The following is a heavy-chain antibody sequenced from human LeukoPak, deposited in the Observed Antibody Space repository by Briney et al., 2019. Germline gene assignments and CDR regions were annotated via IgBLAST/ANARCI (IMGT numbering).Heavy chain of an antibody. CDR1: GFTFSSYA. Sequence: GGSLRLSCAASGFTFSSYAMSWVRQAPGKGLEWVSAISRSGGSTYYADSVKGRFTISRDISKNTLYLQMNSLRVEDTAVYYCAKGQYSSSWYPIEIDYWGQGTLVTVSS. V-gene: IGHV3-23*01. D-gene: IGHD6-13*01. CDR2: ISRSGGST. CDR3: AKGQYSSSWYPIEIDY. J-gene: IGHJ4*02.